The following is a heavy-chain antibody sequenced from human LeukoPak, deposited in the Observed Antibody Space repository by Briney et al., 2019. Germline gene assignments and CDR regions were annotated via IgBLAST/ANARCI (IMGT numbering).Heavy chain of an antibody. D-gene: IGHD6-13*01. Sequence: GGSLRLSCAASGFTSSSYALNWVRQAPGKGLEWVATVSGSGDRMYHADSVKGRFTISRDNSKNTIYLQMNSLRAEDAALYYCAKAAAAPGFDFWGQGTLVTVSS. V-gene: IGHV3-23*01. CDR3: AKAAAAPGFDF. CDR2: VSGSGDRM. J-gene: IGHJ4*02. CDR1: GFTSSSYA.